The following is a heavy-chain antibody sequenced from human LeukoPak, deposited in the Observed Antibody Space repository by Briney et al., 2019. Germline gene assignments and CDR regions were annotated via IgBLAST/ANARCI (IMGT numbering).Heavy chain of an antibody. CDR1: GFTFSSYE. V-gene: IGHV3-48*03. J-gene: IGHJ3*02. CDR3: ARAPHYDSSGYPGLFAFDI. D-gene: IGHD3-22*01. CDR2: ISSSGSTI. Sequence: GGSLRLSCAASGFTFSSYEMNWVRQAPGKGLEWVSYISSSGSTIYYADSVKGRFTISRDNAKNSLYLQMNSLRAEDTAVYHCARAPHYDSSGYPGLFAFDIWGQGTMVTVSS.